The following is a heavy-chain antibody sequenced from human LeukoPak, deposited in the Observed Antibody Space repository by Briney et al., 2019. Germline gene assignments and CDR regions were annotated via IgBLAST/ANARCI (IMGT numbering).Heavy chain of an antibody. V-gene: IGHV4-34*01. CDR2: INHSGST. CDR1: GGSFSGYY. D-gene: IGHD3-22*01. J-gene: IGHJ4*02. Sequence: PSETLSLTCAVYGGSFSGYYWSWIRQPPGKGLEWIGEINHSGSTNYNPSLKSRVTISVDTSKNQFSLKLSSVIAADTAVYYCARGERPITMIVVVINNPPYFDYWGQGTLVTVSS. CDR3: ARGERPITMIVVVINNPPYFDY.